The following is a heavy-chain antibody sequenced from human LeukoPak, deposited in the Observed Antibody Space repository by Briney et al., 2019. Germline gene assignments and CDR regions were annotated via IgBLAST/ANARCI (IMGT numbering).Heavy chain of an antibody. CDR1: GYTFTGYY. J-gene: IGHJ5*02. V-gene: IGHV1-2*02. CDR2: INPNSGGT. D-gene: IGHD3-10*01. Sequence: GASVKVSCKASGYTFTGYYMHWVRQAPGQGLEWMGWINPNSGGTNYAQKLQGRVTMTTDTSTSTAYMELRSLRSDDTAVYYCAREVTMVRGVITVPPRFDPWGQGTLVTVSS. CDR3: AREVTMVRGVITVPPRFDP.